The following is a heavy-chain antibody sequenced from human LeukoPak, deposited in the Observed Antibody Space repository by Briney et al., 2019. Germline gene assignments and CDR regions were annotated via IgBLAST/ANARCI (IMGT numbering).Heavy chain of an antibody. D-gene: IGHD5-12*01. J-gene: IGHJ4*02. Sequence: PGRSLRLSCAASGFSFSDYGMHWVRQAPGKGLEWVAVISYDGNNKYYTDSVKGRFTISRDNSKNTLYLQMNSLRPEDTAVYYCAKSVASDAYWGQGTAVTVSS. CDR3: AKSVASDAY. CDR2: ISYDGNNK. V-gene: IGHV3-30*18. CDR1: GFSFSDYG.